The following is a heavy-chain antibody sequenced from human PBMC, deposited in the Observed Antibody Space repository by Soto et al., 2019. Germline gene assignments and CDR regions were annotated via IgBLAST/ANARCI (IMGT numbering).Heavy chain of an antibody. J-gene: IGHJ6*02. Sequence: PGESLKLSCKGSGYSFTSYWISWVRQMPGKGLEWRGRIDPSDSYTNYSPSFQGHVTISADKSISTAYLQWSSLKASDTAMYYCARHQAGYCSGGSCYQFYYYYGMDVWGQGTTVTVSS. CDR3: ARHQAGYCSGGSCYQFYYYYGMDV. CDR2: IDPSDSYT. D-gene: IGHD2-15*01. CDR1: GYSFTSYW. V-gene: IGHV5-10-1*01.